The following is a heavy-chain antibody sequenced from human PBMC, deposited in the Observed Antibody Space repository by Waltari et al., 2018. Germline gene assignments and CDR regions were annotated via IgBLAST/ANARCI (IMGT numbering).Heavy chain of an antibody. Sequence: EVQLVESGGGLVQPGRSLRLSCTASGFTFGDYAMSWVRQAPGKGLEWVGFIRSKAYGGTTEYAGSVKGRFTISRDDSKSIAYLQMNSLKTEDTAVYYCTRALGYCSGGSCYHYYYYMDVWGKGTTVTVSS. CDR1: GFTFGDYA. CDR2: IRSKAYGGTT. J-gene: IGHJ6*03. CDR3: TRALGYCSGGSCYHYYYYMDV. D-gene: IGHD2-15*01. V-gene: IGHV3-49*04.